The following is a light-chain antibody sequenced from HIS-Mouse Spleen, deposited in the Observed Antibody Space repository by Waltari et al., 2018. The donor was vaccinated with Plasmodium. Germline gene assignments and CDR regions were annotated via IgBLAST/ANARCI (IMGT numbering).Light chain of an antibody. CDR1: ALPKKY. CDR3: YSTDSSGNHRV. J-gene: IGLJ3*02. CDR2: EDS. Sequence: SYELTQPPSVSVSPGQTARITCPGDALPKKYAYWYQQKSGQAPVLVIYEDSKRPSGIPERFAGSSAGTMATCTISGAQVEDEADYYCYSTDSSGNHRVFGGGTKLAVL. V-gene: IGLV3-10*01.